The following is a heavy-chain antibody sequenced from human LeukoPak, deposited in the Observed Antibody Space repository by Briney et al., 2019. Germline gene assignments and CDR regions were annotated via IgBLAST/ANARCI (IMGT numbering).Heavy chain of an antibody. CDR3: ARAGGTSWADY. V-gene: IGHV3-7*01. J-gene: IGHJ4*02. D-gene: IGHD6-13*01. Sequence: GGSLRLSCEASGSTFRDYWMTWVRQAPGKGLEWVANVKQDGTEKFYVDSVKGRFTISRDNGKNSLYLQMNSLRVEDTAIYYCARAGGTSWADYWGQGTLVTVSS. CDR1: GSTFRDYW. CDR2: VKQDGTEK.